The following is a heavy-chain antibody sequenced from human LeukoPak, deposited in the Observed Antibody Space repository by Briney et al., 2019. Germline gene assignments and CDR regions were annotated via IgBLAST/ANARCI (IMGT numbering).Heavy chain of an antibody. CDR2: IYSGGST. V-gene: IGHV3-66*01. CDR3: ARDLYTASGYLIDY. Sequence: PGGSLRLSCAASGFTVSSNYMSWVRQAPGKGLEWVSVIYSGGSTYYADSVKGRFTISRDNSKNTLYLQMNSLRAEGTAVYYCARDLYTASGYLIDYWGQGTLVTVSS. J-gene: IGHJ4*02. CDR1: GFTVSSNY. D-gene: IGHD3-22*01.